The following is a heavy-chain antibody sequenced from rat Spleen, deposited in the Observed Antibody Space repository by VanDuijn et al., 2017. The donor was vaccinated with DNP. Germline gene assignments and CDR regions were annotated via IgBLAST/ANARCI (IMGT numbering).Heavy chain of an antibody. CDR3: TTYYY. J-gene: IGHJ2*01. D-gene: IGHD1-7*01. Sequence: EVQLVESGGGVVQPGKSLKLSCAASGFTFSDSAMAWVRQAPKKGLEWVATISTSDVSTYYRDSVKGRFTISRDNAKSTLYLQMDSLRSEDTATYYCTTYYYWGQGVMVTVTS. CDR2: ISTSDVST. V-gene: IGHV5S23*01. CDR1: GFTFSDSA.